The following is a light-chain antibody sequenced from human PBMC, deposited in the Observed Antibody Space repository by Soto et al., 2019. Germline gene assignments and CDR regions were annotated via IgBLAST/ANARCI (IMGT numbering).Light chain of an antibody. CDR2: GAS. CDR1: QGISSW. V-gene: IGKV1-12*01. CDR3: QQTNSFPLT. Sequence: DIRMTQPPSSLSVSTVDRVTITFRASQGISSWLAWYQQKPGKAPKLLIFGASSLQSGVPSRFSGNGSGTDFTLTISSLQPEDFATYSCQQTNSFPLTFGQGTRLEIK. J-gene: IGKJ5*01.